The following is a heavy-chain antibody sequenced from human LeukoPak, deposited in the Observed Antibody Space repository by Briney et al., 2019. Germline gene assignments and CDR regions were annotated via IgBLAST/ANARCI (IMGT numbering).Heavy chain of an antibody. Sequence: ASVKVSCKASGYTFTSYYMHWVRQAPGQGLEWMGLINPTGGSTGYAQKFQGRVTMTRDMSTSTDYMELSSPRSEDTAIYYCARDNSVGDNAWWFDPWGQGILVTVSS. CDR1: GYTFTSYY. CDR2: INPTGGST. V-gene: IGHV1-46*01. J-gene: IGHJ5*02. CDR3: ARDNSVGDNAWWFDP. D-gene: IGHD1-26*01.